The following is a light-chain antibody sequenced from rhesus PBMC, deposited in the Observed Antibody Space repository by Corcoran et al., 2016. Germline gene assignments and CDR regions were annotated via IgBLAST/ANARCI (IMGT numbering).Light chain of an antibody. Sequence: DIQMTQSPSSLSASVGDTVTITCRASQSISSWLAWYQQKPGKAPKLLIYQASSLKNGVPARFRGSGSGTDFTLTRRSLQSEDFAAYYCQQYGSSPPTFGQGTKVEIK. J-gene: IGKJ1*01. CDR3: QQYGSSPPT. CDR2: QAS. V-gene: IGKV1-22*01. CDR1: QSISSW.